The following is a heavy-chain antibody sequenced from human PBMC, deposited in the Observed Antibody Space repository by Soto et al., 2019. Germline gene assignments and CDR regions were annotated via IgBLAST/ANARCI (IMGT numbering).Heavy chain of an antibody. J-gene: IGHJ6*02. V-gene: IGHV3-23*01. CDR1: GFTVSSYA. CDR3: AKSHGSGSYYSNYYYGMDV. Sequence: LRLSCAASGFTVSSYAMSWVRQPPGKGLEWVSAISGSGGSTYYADSVKGRFTISRDNSKNTLYLQMNSLRAEDTAVYYCAKSHGSGSYYSNYYYGMDVWGQGTTVTVSS. D-gene: IGHD3-10*01. CDR2: ISGSGGST.